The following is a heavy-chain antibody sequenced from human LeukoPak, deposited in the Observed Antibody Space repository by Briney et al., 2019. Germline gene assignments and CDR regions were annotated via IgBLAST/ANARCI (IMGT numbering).Heavy chain of an antibody. D-gene: IGHD3-10*01. V-gene: IGHV4-4*07. CDR2: IYTSGST. Sequence: SETLSLTCTVSGGSISSYYWSWIRQPAGKGLEWIGRIYTSGSTNYNPSLKSRVTMSVDTSKNQFSLKLSSVTAADTAVYYCARAPMVRGVIITSWFDPWGQGTLVTVSS. J-gene: IGHJ5*02. CDR3: ARAPMVRGVIITSWFDP. CDR1: GGSISSYY.